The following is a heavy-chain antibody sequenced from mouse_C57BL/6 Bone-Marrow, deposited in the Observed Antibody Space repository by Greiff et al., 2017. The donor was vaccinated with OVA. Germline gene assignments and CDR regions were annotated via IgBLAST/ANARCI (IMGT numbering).Heavy chain of an antibody. V-gene: IGHV1-39*01. D-gene: IGHD1-1*01. CDR3: ARGNGSSPWGAY. CDR1: GYSFTDYN. CDR2: LNPNYGTT. Sequence: VQLQQSGPELVKPGASVKISCTASGYSFTDYNMNWVKQSNGKSLEWIGVLNPNYGTTSYNQTFKGKATLTVDQSSSTAYMQLNSLTSEDSAVYYCARGNGSSPWGAYWGQGTLVTVSA. J-gene: IGHJ3*01.